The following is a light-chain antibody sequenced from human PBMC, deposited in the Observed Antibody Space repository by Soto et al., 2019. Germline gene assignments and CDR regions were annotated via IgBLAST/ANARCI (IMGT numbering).Light chain of an antibody. CDR1: SNDVGGYNY. J-gene: IGLJ2*01. V-gene: IGLV2-14*03. CDR2: DVA. CDR3: SSYRSRSTVV. Sequence: QSALTQPASVSGSPGQSITISCTGTSNDVGGYNYVSWYQHHPGKAPKLMIYDVANRPSGVSNRFSGSKSGNTASLTISGLPAEDEADYYCSSYRSRSTVVFGGGTKLTVL.